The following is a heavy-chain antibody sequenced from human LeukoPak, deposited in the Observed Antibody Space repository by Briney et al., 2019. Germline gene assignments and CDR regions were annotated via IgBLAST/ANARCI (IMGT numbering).Heavy chain of an antibody. Sequence: GGSLRLSCAASGFTFSSYAMSWVRQAPGKGLEWVSAISSSSSYIYYADSVKGRFTISRDNAKNSLYLQMNSLRAEDTAVYYCARDGSVQEMATIPYETWGQGTLVTVSS. V-gene: IGHV3-21*01. CDR3: ARDGSVQEMATIPYET. D-gene: IGHD5-24*01. CDR1: GFTFSSYA. J-gene: IGHJ5*02. CDR2: ISSSSSYI.